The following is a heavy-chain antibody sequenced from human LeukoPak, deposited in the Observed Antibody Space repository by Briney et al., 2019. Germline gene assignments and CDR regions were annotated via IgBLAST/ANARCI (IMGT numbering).Heavy chain of an antibody. V-gene: IGHV4-34*01. CDR1: GGSFSGYY. Sequence: SETLSLTCAVYGGSFSGYYWSWIRQPPGKGLEWIGEINHSGSTYYNPSLKSRVTISVDTSKNQFSLKLSSVTAADTAVYYCASRLYGSGSPSLDYWGQGTLVTVSS. CDR2: INHSGST. J-gene: IGHJ4*02. CDR3: ASRLYGSGSPSLDY. D-gene: IGHD3-10*01.